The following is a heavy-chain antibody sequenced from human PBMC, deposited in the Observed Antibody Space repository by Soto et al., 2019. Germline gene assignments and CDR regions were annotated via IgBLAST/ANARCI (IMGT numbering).Heavy chain of an antibody. CDR1: GGSISSGDYY. V-gene: IGHV4-30-4*01. CDR3: ARGNQQNWFDP. CDR2: IYYSGST. Sequence: TSETLSLTCTVSGGSISSGDYYWSWIRQPPGKGLEWIGYIYYSGSTYYNPSLKSRVTISVDTSKNQFSLKLSSVTAADTAVYYCARGNQQNWFDPWGQGTLVTVSS. J-gene: IGHJ5*02. D-gene: IGHD2-2*01.